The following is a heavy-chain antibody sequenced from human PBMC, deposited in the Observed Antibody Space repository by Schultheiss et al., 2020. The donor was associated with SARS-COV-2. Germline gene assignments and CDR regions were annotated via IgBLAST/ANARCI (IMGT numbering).Heavy chain of an antibody. CDR2: ISGGST. V-gene: IGHV3-38-3*01. CDR1: GFTVSSNE. D-gene: IGHD6-13*01. CDR3: AKDRAGGAAGTPNDY. Sequence: GGSLRLSCAASGFTVSSNEMSWVRQAPGKGLEWVSSISGGSTYYADSRKGRFTISRDNSKNTLYLQMNSLRAEDTAVYYCAKDRAGGAAGTPNDYWGQGTLVTVSS. J-gene: IGHJ4*02.